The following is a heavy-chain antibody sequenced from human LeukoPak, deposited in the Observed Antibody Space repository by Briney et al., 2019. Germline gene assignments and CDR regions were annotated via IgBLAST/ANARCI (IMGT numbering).Heavy chain of an antibody. CDR3: ARDLVTVTKGFDS. J-gene: IGHJ3*02. CDR2: ISYIGST. CDR1: ADSFSSHY. D-gene: IGHD4-17*01. Sequence: SETLSLTCAVSADSFSSHYWTWIRQPPGKGLEWIGYISYIGSTNYNPSLKSRVTISIDTSKNQFSLKLSSVTAADTAVYYCARDLVTVTKGFDSWGQGTMVTVSS. V-gene: IGHV4-59*11.